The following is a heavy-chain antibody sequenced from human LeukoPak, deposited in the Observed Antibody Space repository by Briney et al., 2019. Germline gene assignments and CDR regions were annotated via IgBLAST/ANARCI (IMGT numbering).Heavy chain of an antibody. J-gene: IGHJ6*02. D-gene: IGHD2-21*01. Sequence: ASVKVSCKASGYTFTSYGISWVRQAPGQGLEWMGWISAYNGNTNYAQKLQGRVTMTTDTSTSTAYMERRSLRSDDTAVYYCARDTSSYSPYYYYGMDVWGQGTTVTVSS. CDR2: ISAYNGNT. CDR3: ARDTSSYSPYYYYGMDV. CDR1: GYTFTSYG. V-gene: IGHV1-18*01.